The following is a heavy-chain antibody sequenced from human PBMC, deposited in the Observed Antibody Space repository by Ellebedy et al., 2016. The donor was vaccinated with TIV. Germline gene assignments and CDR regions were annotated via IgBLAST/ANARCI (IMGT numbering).Heavy chain of an antibody. CDR3: ARSFRGRFDP. J-gene: IGHJ5*02. CDR1: GGSISSGDYY. Sequence: SETLSLTCTVSGGSISSGDYYWSWIRQPPGKGLEWIGYIYYSGSTNYNPSLKSRVTISVDTSKNQFSLKLSSVTAADTAVYYCARSFRGRFDPWGQGTLVTVSS. CDR2: IYYSGST. D-gene: IGHD3-16*01. V-gene: IGHV4-61*08.